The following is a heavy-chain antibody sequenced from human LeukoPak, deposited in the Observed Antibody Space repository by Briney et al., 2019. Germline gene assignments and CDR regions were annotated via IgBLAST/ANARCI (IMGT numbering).Heavy chain of an antibody. CDR2: ISSGSSHI. J-gene: IGHJ4*02. V-gene: IGHV3-21*01. CDR3: VRGATAVTRHLDY. D-gene: IGHD4-23*01. Sequence: GGSLRLSCAASGFTFSGYSMNWVRQAPGKGLEWVSIISSGSSHIYDTDSAKGRFTISRDNAKNSLYLQMNSLRPEDTAVYYCVRGATAVTRHLDYWGQGTLVTVSS. CDR1: GFTFSGYS.